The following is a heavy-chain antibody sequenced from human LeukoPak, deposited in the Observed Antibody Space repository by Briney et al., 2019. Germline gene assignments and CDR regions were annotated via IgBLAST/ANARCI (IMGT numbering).Heavy chain of an antibody. CDR3: AREVGAVAGRGFDY. V-gene: IGHV4-39*07. J-gene: IGHJ4*02. CDR2: IYYSGST. CDR1: GGSISSSSYY. D-gene: IGHD6-19*01. Sequence: PSETLSLTCTVSGGSISSSSYYWGWIRQPPGKGLEWVGTIYYSGSTYYNPSLKSRVTISVDKSKNQFSLKLSSVTAADTAVYYCAREVGAVAGRGFDYWGQGTLVTVSS.